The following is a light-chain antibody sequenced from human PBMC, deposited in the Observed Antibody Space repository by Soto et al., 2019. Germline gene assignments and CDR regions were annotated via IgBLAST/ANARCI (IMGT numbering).Light chain of an antibody. J-gene: IGKJ1*01. CDR2: GAS. CDR1: QSVSSY. CDR3: HPYKNWPPWT. Sequence: QSASPLFMYPSQSAAVSCKASQSVSSYLAWYQQKPGQAPRLLIYGASTRATGVPARFSGSGSGTEFTLTISSLQPEDFAVYYCHPYKNWPPWTFAQGTKVDI. V-gene: IGKV3-15*01.